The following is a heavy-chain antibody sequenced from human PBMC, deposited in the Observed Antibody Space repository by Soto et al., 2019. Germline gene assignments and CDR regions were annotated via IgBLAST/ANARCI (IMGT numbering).Heavy chain of an antibody. V-gene: IGHV3-21*01. CDR1: GFTFSSFS. CDR2: ISSSSSYI. J-gene: IGHJ6*03. CDR3: ARGGEYSGYDPLYMDV. Sequence: GGSLRLSCAASGFTFSSFSMNWVRQAPGKGLEWVSSISSSSSYIYYADSLKGRFTISRDNAKNSLYLQMNSLRAEDTAVYYCARGGEYSGYDPLYMDVWGKGTTVTVSS. D-gene: IGHD5-12*01.